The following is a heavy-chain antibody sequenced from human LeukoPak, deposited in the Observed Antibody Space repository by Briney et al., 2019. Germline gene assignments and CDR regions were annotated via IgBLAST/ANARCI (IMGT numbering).Heavy chain of an antibody. Sequence: SETLSLTCTVSGGSISSSSYYWGWIRQPPGKGLEWIGSIYYSGSTYYNPSLKSRVTISVDTSKNQFSLKLSSVTAADTAVYYCARRSGGSGGYFRDYWGQGTLVTVSS. CDR3: ARRSGGSGGYFRDY. CDR2: IYYSGST. D-gene: IGHD3-10*01. CDR1: GGSISSSSYY. V-gene: IGHV4-39*01. J-gene: IGHJ4*02.